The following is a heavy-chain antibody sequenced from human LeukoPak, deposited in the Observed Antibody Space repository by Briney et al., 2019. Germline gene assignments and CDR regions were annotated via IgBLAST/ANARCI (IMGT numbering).Heavy chain of an antibody. CDR2: INHSGST. D-gene: IGHD2-2*01. Sequence: PSETLSLTCAVYGGSFSGYYWSWIRQPPGKGLEWIGEINHSGSTNYNPSLKSRVTISVDTSKNQFSLKLSSVTAADTAVYYCARAQSSAYYYYMDVWGKGTTVTVSS. CDR1: GGSFSGYY. J-gene: IGHJ6*03. CDR3: ARAQSSAYYYYMDV. V-gene: IGHV4-34*01.